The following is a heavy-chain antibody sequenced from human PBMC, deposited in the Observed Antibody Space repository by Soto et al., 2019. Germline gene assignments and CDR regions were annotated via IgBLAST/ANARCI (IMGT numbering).Heavy chain of an antibody. D-gene: IGHD3-10*01. CDR2: INHSGST. CDR1: GGSVPRHC. CDR3: ARVLVYGSGYYYYYGMDV. V-gene: IGHV4-34*01. Sequence: FGGSVPRHCWRWILQPRGQRLEWIGEINHSGSTNYNPSLKSRVTISVDTSKNQFSLKLSSVTAADTAVYYCARVLVYGSGYYYYYGMDVWGQGTTVTVSS. J-gene: IGHJ6*02.